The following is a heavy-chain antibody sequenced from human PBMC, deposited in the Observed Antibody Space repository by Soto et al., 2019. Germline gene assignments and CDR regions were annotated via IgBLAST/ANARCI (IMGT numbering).Heavy chain of an antibody. D-gene: IGHD5-12*01. CDR2: INANSGDT. Sequence: ASVKVSCKASGYTFSGHYMHWIRQAPGQGPEWLGWINANSGDTDRAPKFQDRLTMTRDTSISTAYMELSRLRSDDTAVYYCARGYSGYDFSFDYWGQGTLVTVSS. J-gene: IGHJ4*02. CDR3: ARGYSGYDFSFDY. V-gene: IGHV1-2*02. CDR1: GYTFSGHY.